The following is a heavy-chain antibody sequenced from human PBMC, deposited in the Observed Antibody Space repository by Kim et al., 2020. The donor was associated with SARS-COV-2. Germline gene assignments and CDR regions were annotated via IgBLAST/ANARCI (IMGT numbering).Heavy chain of an antibody. D-gene: IGHD5-18*01. CDR1: GFTVSSNY. J-gene: IGHJ4*02. CDR3: ASGSRGYSYGYDY. V-gene: IGHV3-66*01. Sequence: GGSLRLSCAASGFTVSSNYMSWVRQAPGKGLEWVSVIYSGGSTYYADSVKGRFTISRDKSKNTLYLQVNSLRAEDTSVYYCASGSRGYSYGYDYWGQGTLVTVSS. CDR2: IYSGGST.